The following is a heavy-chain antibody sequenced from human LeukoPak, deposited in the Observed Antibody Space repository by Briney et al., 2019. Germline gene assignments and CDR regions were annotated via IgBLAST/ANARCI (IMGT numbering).Heavy chain of an antibody. CDR2: ISYDGSNK. D-gene: IGHD3-10*01. CDR3: AKGLWSSFDY. Sequence: GGSLRLSCAAFGFTFSSYGMHWVRQAPGKGLEWVAVISYDGSNKYYADSVKGRFTISRDNSKNTLYLQMNSLRAEDTAVYYCAKGLWSSFDYWGQGTLVTVSS. J-gene: IGHJ4*02. V-gene: IGHV3-30*18. CDR1: GFTFSSYG.